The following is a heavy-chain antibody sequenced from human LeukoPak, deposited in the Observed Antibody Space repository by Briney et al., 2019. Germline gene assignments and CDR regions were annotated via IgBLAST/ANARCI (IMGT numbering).Heavy chain of an antibody. CDR1: GFTFSSYE. Sequence: GGSLRLSCAASGFTFSSYEMNWVRQAPGKGLEWVSSISSSSSYIYYADSVKGRFTISRDNAKNSLSLQMDSLRAEDTAVYYCARGHSNYGDYFDYWGQGTLVTVPS. D-gene: IGHD4-11*01. J-gene: IGHJ4*02. V-gene: IGHV3-21*01. CDR3: ARGHSNYGDYFDY. CDR2: ISSSSSYI.